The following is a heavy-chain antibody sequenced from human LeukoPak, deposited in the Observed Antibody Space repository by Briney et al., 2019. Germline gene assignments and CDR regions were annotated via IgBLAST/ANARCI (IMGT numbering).Heavy chain of an antibody. D-gene: IGHD5-24*01. V-gene: IGHV3-7*01. J-gene: IGHJ4*02. Sequence: GGFLRLSCAASGFTFGTYWMTWVRQAPGKGLEWVANIKRDGSEKYYADSVKGRFTISRDNAKNSLFLQMNSLRVEDTAVYYCARLDGFNYWGQGTLVTVS. CDR1: GFTFGTYW. CDR2: IKRDGSEK. CDR3: ARLDGFNY.